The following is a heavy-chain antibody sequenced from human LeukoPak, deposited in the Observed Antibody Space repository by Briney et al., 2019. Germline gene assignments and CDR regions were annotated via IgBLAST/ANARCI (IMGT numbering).Heavy chain of an antibody. CDR2: ISNDGSDK. V-gene: IGHV3-30*04. CDR3: ARENRAFDI. CDR1: GFIFRNYV. J-gene: IGHJ3*02. Sequence: PGGSLRLSCEASGFIFRNYVMHWVRQSPGKGLEWVAVISNDGSDKFHADSVRGRFTISRDNSKNTLYLQMNTLRPDDTATYYCARENRAFDIWGQGTMVTVSS.